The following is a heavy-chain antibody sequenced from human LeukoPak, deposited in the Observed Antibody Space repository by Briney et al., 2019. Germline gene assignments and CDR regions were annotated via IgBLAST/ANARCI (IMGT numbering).Heavy chain of an antibody. Sequence: GASVRVSSKESGYTFTSYYIHWVRQTPGQGGERRGMINRSGGSTTYAQKFQFTVTMTSYMSTISVYMELSSLRSEDTAVYYCARWAGYNSYWFDPWGQGTLVTVSS. CDR2: INRSGGST. V-gene: IGHV1-46*01. CDR3: ARWAGYNSYWFDP. J-gene: IGHJ5*02. CDR1: GYTFTSYY. D-gene: IGHD5-24*01.